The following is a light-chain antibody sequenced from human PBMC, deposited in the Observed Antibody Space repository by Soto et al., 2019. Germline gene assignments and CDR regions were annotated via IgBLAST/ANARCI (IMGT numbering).Light chain of an antibody. CDR2: GNS. CDR3: QSYDSSLSGYVV. Sequence: QSVLTQPPSVSGAPGQRVTISCTGSSSNIGAGCDVHWYQQLPGTAPKLLIYGNSNRPSGVPDRFSGSKSGTSASLAITGLQAEDEADYSCQSYDSSLSGYVVFGGGTKLTVL. J-gene: IGLJ2*01. V-gene: IGLV1-40*01. CDR1: SSNIGAGCD.